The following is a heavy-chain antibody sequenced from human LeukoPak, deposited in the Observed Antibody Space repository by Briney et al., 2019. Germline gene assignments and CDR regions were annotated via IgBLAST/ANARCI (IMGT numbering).Heavy chain of an antibody. Sequence: SETLSLTCTVSGYSISSGYYWGWIRQPPGKGLEWIGSIYYSGSTYYSPSLKSRVTISVDTSKNQFSLKLSSVTAADTAIYYCARDVGDDYGGYWGQGTLVTVSS. V-gene: IGHV4-38-2*02. J-gene: IGHJ4*02. D-gene: IGHD4-17*01. CDR1: GYSISSGYY. CDR3: ARDVGDDYGGY. CDR2: IYYSGST.